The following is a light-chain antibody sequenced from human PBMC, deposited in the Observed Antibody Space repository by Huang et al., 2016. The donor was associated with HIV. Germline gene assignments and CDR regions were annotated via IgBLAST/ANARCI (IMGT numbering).Light chain of an antibody. CDR3: QQYGNTPPKT. CDR2: GAS. V-gene: IGKV3-20*01. J-gene: IGKJ1*01. Sequence: EIGLTQSPGTLSLSPGESATLPCRASQSVSNNYVAWYQQKPGQAPRRLIYGASSRATGIPDRFSGGGSGTDFTLTVTRLEHEDFAVYYCQQYGNTPPKTFGQGTKVEIK. CDR1: QSVSNNY.